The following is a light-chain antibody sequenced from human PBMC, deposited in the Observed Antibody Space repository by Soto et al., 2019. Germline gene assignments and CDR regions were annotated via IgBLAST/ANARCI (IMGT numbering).Light chain of an antibody. Sequence: QSVLTQPPSVSGAPGQRVTISCTGNNSNLGAGYDVHWYQQLPGAAPKLVIFGNRNRPSGVPERFSGSKSGTSASLASIGLQAEDEADYYCQAYVYSLTAFVFGGGTKLTVL. CDR1: NSNLGAGYD. CDR2: GNR. J-gene: IGLJ3*02. V-gene: IGLV1-40*01. CDR3: QAYVYSLTAFV.